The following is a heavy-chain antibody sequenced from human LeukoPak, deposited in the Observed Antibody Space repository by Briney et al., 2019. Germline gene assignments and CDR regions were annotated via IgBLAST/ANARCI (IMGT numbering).Heavy chain of an antibody. Sequence: GGSLRFSGAASGFTFSSYWMSWVRQAPGKGLEWVANIKQDGSEKYYVDSVKGRLSISRDNAKNSLFLQMNSLRAEDTAVYYCARGYYYDSSGYFPPYFFDYWGQGTLVTVSS. V-gene: IGHV3-7*01. J-gene: IGHJ4*02. CDR2: IKQDGSEK. CDR1: GFTFSSYW. D-gene: IGHD3-22*01. CDR3: ARGYYYDSSGYFPPYFFDY.